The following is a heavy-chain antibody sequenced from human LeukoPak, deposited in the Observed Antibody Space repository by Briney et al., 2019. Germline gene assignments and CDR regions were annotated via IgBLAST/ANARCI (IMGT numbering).Heavy chain of an antibody. Sequence: GASVKVSCKASGYTFTGYYMHWVRQAPGQGLEWMGWINPNSGGTNYAQKFQGRVTMTRDTSISTAYMELSRLRSDDTAVYYCAREGYCSGGSCRIIDYWGQGTLVTVSS. CDR3: AREGYCSGGSCRIIDY. J-gene: IGHJ4*02. CDR1: GYTFTGYY. V-gene: IGHV1-2*02. CDR2: INPNSGGT. D-gene: IGHD2-15*01.